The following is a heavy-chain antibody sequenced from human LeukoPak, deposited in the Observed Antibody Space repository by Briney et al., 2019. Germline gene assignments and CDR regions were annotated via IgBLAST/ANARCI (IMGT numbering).Heavy chain of an antibody. CDR3: ARRYCSGGSCYEKTRGNAFDI. D-gene: IGHD2-15*01. V-gene: IGHV3-48*03. J-gene: IGHJ3*02. CDR1: GFTFSSYE. CDR2: ISSSGSTI. Sequence: PGGSLRLSCAASGFTFSSYEMNWVRQAPGKGLEWVSYISSSGSTIYYADSVKGRFTISRDNAKNSLYLQMNSLRAEDTAVYYCARRYCSGGSCYEKTRGNAFDIWGQGTMVTVSS.